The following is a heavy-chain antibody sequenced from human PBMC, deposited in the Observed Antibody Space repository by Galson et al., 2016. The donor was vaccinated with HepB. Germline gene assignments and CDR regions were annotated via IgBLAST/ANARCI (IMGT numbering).Heavy chain of an antibody. CDR1: GYIFSSYG. CDR2: IRVNNGNT. CDR3: ARDHIEWNDKVHHYYGLDI. V-gene: IGHV1-18*01. D-gene: IGHD1-1*01. J-gene: IGHJ6*02. Sequence: SVKVSCKASGYIFSSYGFSWVRQAPGQGLEWMGWIRVNNGNTEYAQKFLGRVTMTTDTSTRTAYMELRSLRSDDTAVYYCARDHIEWNDKVHHYYGLDIWGQGT.